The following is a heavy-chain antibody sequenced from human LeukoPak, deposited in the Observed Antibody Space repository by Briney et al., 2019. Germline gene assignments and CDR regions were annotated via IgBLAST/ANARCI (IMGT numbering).Heavy chain of an antibody. CDR1: GFTFSSYS. V-gene: IGHV3-21*01. CDR3: ARDGYSSSWPYFDY. D-gene: IGHD6-13*01. Sequence: GGSLRLSCAASGFTFSSYSMNWVRQAPGKGLEWVSSISSSSSYIYYADSVKRRFTISRDNAKNSLYLQMNSLRAEDTAVYYCARDGYSSSWPYFDYWGQGTLVTVSS. CDR2: ISSSSSYI. J-gene: IGHJ4*02.